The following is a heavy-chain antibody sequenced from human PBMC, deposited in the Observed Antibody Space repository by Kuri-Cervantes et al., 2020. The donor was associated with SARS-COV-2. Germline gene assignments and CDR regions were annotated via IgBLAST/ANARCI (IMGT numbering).Heavy chain of an antibody. CDR1: GYTFSNYG. CDR3: ATTSPIVGASNWFDP. V-gene: IGHV1-18*04. CDR2: ISVDNADT. J-gene: IGHJ5*02. D-gene: IGHD1-26*01. Sequence: ASVKVSCKASGYTFSNYGISWLRQAPGQGPEWMGWISVDNADTNYAQKFQGRVTMTEDTSTDTAYMELSSLRSEDTAVYYCATTSPIVGASNWFDPWGQGTLVTVSS.